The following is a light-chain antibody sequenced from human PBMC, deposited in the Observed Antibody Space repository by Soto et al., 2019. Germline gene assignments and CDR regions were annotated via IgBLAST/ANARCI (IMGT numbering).Light chain of an antibody. CDR1: SSDVGGYNY. J-gene: IGLJ1*01. CDR3: SSYTSSSTPV. V-gene: IGLV2-14*01. Sequence: QSALTQPASVSGSPGQSITISCTGTSSDVGGYNYVSRYQQHPGKAPKLMIYDVSNRPSGVSNRFSGSKSGNTASLTISGLRAEDEADYYCSSYTSSSTPVFGTGTKVTVL. CDR2: DVS.